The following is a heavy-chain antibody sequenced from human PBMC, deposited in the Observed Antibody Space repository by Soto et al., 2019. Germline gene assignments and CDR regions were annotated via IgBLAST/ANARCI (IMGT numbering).Heavy chain of an antibody. D-gene: IGHD2-15*01. J-gene: IGHJ3*02. CDR3: ARDSSGVVVVAANDAFDI. V-gene: IGHV3-21*01. Sequence: GGSLRLSCAASGFTFSSYWMHWVRQAPGKGLEWVSSISSSSSYIYYADSVKGRFTISRDNAKNSLYLQMNSLRAEDTAVYYCARDSSGVVVVAANDAFDIWGQGTMVTVSS. CDR2: ISSSSSYI. CDR1: GFTFSSYW.